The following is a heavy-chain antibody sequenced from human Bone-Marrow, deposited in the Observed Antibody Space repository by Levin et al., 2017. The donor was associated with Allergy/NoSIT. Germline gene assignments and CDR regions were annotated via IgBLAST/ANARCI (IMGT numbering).Heavy chain of an antibody. J-gene: IGHJ5*02. CDR1: GGDFSTLG. V-gene: IGHV1-69*06. CDR2: VFPYFNAP. D-gene: IGHD4-17*01. CDR3: AGGDPGYGDYGYTWFDP. Sequence: KAGESLKISCQTSGGDFSTLGIAWLRQAPGQGLEWVGGVFPYFNAPQYAQRFRGRVTIIVDKSTSTVFLEMTSLRSDDSAVYYCAGGDPGYGDYGYTWFDPWGQGTLVTVSS.